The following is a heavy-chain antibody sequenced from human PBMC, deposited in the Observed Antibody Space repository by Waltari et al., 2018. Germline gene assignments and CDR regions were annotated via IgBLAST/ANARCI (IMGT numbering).Heavy chain of an antibody. V-gene: IGHV6-1*01. J-gene: IGHJ4*02. D-gene: IGHD3-3*01. CDR2: TYYRSKLYS. Sequence: QVQVQKSGPGVVKPSQTLSLTCAISGASVSSHSAAWDWIRQSPSRGLAWLGSTYYRSKLYSHYAASLNRRMTINADPSKNEFSLQLTSVTPEDPGLYFCARTTITVFGVVVGALDNWGPGTLVTVSS. CDR3: ARTTITVFGVVVGALDN. CDR1: GASVSSHSAA.